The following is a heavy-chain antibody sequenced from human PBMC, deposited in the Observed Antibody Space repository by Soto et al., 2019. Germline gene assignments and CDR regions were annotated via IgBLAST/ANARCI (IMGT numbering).Heavy chain of an antibody. D-gene: IGHD1-26*01. CDR3: ASLNNWSSGDGRIDA. CDR1: GGSFNTYT. V-gene: IGHV1-69*01. Sequence: QVQLVQSGAEVKKPVSSVKVSCKASGGSFNTYTISWVRQAPGQGLQWMGGIIPIFGKPTYAQAFQGRVTIAADEHTCTVSMELRSLRSEDPALFYCASLNNWSSGDGRIDAWGRGTAVIVSS. CDR2: IIPIFGKP. J-gene: IGHJ6*02.